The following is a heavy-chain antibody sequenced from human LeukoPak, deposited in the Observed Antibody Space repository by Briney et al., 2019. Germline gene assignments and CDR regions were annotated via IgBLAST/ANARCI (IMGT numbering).Heavy chain of an antibody. Sequence: GGSLRLSCAASGFTFSSYNMNWVRQAPGKGLEWVSSITSGSSYRFYADSVKGRFTISRDNAKNSLYLQMNSLRAEDTAVYYCAELGITMIGGVWGKGTTVTVSS. CDR3: AELGITMIGGV. V-gene: IGHV3-21*01. CDR1: GFTFSSYN. CDR2: ITSGSSYR. J-gene: IGHJ6*04. D-gene: IGHD3-10*02.